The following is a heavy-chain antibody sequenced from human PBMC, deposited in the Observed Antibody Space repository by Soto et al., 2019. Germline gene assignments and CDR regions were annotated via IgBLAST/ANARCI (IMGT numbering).Heavy chain of an antibody. CDR2: ITYDGSNK. CDR1: GFNFDNYG. Sequence: GGSLRLSCXASGFNFDNYGMHWVRQAPGKGLEWVAVITYDGSNKYYADSVKGRFTISRDNSKNTLSLHLNTLKPEDTAVYNCAKDRVGGTFYTPLGFWGQGTLVTVSS. CDR3: AKDRVGGTFYTPLGF. V-gene: IGHV3-30*18. J-gene: IGHJ4*02. D-gene: IGHD1-7*01.